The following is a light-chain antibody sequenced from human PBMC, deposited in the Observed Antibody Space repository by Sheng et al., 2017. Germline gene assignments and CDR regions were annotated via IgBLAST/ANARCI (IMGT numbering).Light chain of an antibody. J-gene: IGLJ3*02. Sequence: QSALTQPASVSGSPGQSITISCTGARSDIGDYNYVSWYQQHPGKAPKLIIYDVTNRPSGVSNRFSGSKSGNTASLTISGLQAEDESDYYCSSYSSTTTLVVFGGGT. CDR2: DVT. CDR3: SSYSSTTTLVV. CDR1: RSDIGDYNY. V-gene: IGLV2-14*01.